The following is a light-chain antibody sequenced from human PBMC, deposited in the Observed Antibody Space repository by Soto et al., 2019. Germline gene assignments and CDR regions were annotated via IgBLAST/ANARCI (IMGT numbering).Light chain of an antibody. V-gene: IGLV2-14*01. CDR2: EVT. Sequence: QSALTQPASVSGSPGQSITISCTGTSSDVGAYNSVSWYHQEPGKAPKLMIYEVTNRPSGVSNRFSGSKSANTASLTISGLQAEDEGDYYCSSYTRSSTFVFGTGTKVTVL. J-gene: IGLJ1*01. CDR1: SSDVGAYNS. CDR3: SSYTRSSTFV.